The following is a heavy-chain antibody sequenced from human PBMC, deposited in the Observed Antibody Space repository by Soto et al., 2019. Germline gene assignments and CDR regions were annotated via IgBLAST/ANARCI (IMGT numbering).Heavy chain of an antibody. D-gene: IGHD3-22*01. V-gene: IGHV1-8*01. CDR1: GYTFTSYD. Sequence: GASVKVSCKASGYTFTSYDLNWVRHATGQGLEWMGWMNPNSGNTGYAQKFQGRVTMTRNTSISTAYMELSSLRSEDTAVYYCARGLDSSGYYYESGYWGQGTLVTVSS. CDR3: ARGLDSSGYYYESGY. J-gene: IGHJ4*02. CDR2: MNPNSGNT.